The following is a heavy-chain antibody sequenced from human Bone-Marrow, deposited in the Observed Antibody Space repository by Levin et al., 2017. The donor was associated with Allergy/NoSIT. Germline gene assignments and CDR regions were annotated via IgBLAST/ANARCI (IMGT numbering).Heavy chain of an antibody. CDR2: IYSGGST. D-gene: IGHD2-2*01. V-gene: IGHV3-53*01. J-gene: IGHJ6*03. CDR3: ASLGIVVVPAAMRGNYYYMDV. CDR1: GFTVSSHY. Sequence: GESLKISCAASGFTVSSHYMSWVRQAPGKGLEWVSVIYSGGSTYYADSVKGRFTISRDNSKNTLYLQMNSLRAEDTAVYYCASLGIVVVPAAMRGNYYYMDVWGKGTTVTVSS.